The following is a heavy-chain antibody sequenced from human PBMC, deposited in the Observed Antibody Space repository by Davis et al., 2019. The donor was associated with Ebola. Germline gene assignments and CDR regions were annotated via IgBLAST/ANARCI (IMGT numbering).Heavy chain of an antibody. CDR2: INPHNGNT. J-gene: IGHJ4*02. CDR1: GYTFTNYG. V-gene: IGHV1-18*04. D-gene: IGHD1-1*01. CDR3: AREGWTTGVDY. Sequence: AASVKVSCKASGYTFTNYGITWVRQAPGQGLEWMGWINPHNGNTNYAQNVQGRVIMTTDTATTTAYMEVGGLRSDDTAIYYCAREGWTTGVDYWGRGTLVTVSS.